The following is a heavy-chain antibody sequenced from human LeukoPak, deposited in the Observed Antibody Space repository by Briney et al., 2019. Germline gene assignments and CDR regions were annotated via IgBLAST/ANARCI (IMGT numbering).Heavy chain of an antibody. CDR3: ARHIAVAALGFDP. D-gene: IGHD6-19*01. Sequence: SETLSLTCAVSGYSISSGYYWGWIRQPPGKGLERIGSIYHSGSTYYNPSLKSRVTISVDTSKNQFSLKLSSVTAADTAVYYCARHIAVAALGFDPWGQGTLVTVSS. CDR2: IYHSGST. CDR1: GYSISSGYY. V-gene: IGHV4-38-2*01. J-gene: IGHJ5*02.